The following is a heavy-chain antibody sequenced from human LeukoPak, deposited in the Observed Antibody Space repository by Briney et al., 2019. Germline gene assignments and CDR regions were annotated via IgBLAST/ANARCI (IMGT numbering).Heavy chain of an antibody. D-gene: IGHD2-15*01. J-gene: IGHJ4*02. CDR1: GFTFSDYE. V-gene: IGHV3-48*03. CDR3: ARDRGEDIVVVVAATEIDY. CDR2: ISVSGTTI. Sequence: GGSLRLSCAASGFTFSDYEMNWVRQAPGKGLEWLSHISVSGTTIHYADSVKGRFTISRDNAKNSLYLQMNSLRAEDTAVYYCARDRGEDIVVVVAATEIDYWGQGTLVTVSS.